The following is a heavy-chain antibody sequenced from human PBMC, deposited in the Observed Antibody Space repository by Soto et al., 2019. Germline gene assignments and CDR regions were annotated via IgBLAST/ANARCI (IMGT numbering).Heavy chain of an antibody. Sequence: SETLSLTCTVSGGYIRSGGYYWSWIRQHPGKGLEWIGYIYYSGSTYYNPSLKSRVTISVDTSKNQFSLKLSSVTAADTAAYYCARELNYGDYPNWGQGTLVTVSS. V-gene: IGHV4-31*03. J-gene: IGHJ4*02. D-gene: IGHD4-17*01. CDR1: GGYIRSGGYY. CDR2: IYYSGST. CDR3: ARELNYGDYPN.